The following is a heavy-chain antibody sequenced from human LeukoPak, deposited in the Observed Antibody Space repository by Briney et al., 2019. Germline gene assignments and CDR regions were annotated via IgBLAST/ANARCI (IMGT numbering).Heavy chain of an antibody. CDR1: GYTFTSYD. D-gene: IGHD6-6*01. CDR2: MNPNSGNT. V-gene: IGHV1-8*03. J-gene: IGHJ5*02. CDR3: ARLASINWFDP. Sequence: ASVKVSCKASGYTFTSYDINWVRQATGQGLEWMGWMNPNSGNTGYAQKLQGRVTITRNTSISTAYMELSSLRSEDTAVYYCARLASINWFDPWGQGTLVTVSS.